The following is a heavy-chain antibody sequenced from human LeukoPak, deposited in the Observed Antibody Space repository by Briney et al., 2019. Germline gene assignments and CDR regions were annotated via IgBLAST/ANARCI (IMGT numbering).Heavy chain of an antibody. D-gene: IGHD5/OR15-5a*01. CDR1: GGSFSGYY. CDR2: VHYTWNT. V-gene: IGHV4-59*01. Sequence: SETLSLTCAVYGGSFSGYYWSWIRQPPGKGLEWIGHVHYTWNTKYNPSLTGRVSISLDRSKSQFSLSLSSLTAADTAVYYCARVASKGGMDVWGQGTTVIVSS. CDR3: ARVASKGGMDV. J-gene: IGHJ6*02.